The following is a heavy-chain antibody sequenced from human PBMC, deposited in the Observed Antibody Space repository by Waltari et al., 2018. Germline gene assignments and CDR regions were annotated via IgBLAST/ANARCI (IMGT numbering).Heavy chain of an antibody. CDR2: LDPKDGHA. D-gene: IGHD2-15*01. V-gene: IGHV1-24*01. CDR1: GYTLAGFS. Sequence: QVQVVQSGAAVKKPGASVKVSCKVSGYTLAGFSIHWVRRAPGKGLEWMGRLDPKDGHAVLAQNFQGRVTMTEDSSTDTAYMELSSLRPEDTALYYCHLTGRNIVVMAATSPSFYSYIDVWGRGTTVTVSS. J-gene: IGHJ6*03. CDR3: HLTGRNIVVMAATSPSFYSYIDV.